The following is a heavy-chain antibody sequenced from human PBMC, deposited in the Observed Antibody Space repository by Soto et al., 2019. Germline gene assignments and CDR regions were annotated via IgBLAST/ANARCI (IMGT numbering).Heavy chain of an antibody. D-gene: IGHD4-4*01. Sequence: QVQLVESGGGVVQPGRSLRLSCAASGFTFSSYAMHWVRQAPGNGLEWVAVISYDGSNKYYADSVKGRFTISSDNSKNTLYLQMNSLRTEDTAVYYCARPLWRDDYNWGYFDLWGRGTLVTVSS. J-gene: IGHJ2*01. CDR1: GFTFSSYA. V-gene: IGHV3-30-3*01. CDR3: ARPLWRDDYNWGYFDL. CDR2: ISYDGSNK.